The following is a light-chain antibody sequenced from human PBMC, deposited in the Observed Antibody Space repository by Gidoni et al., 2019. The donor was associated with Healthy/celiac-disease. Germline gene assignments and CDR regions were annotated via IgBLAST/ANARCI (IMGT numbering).Light chain of an antibody. CDR3: MQALQTFT. Sequence: DIVMTQSPRYLPVTPGEPASISCRSSQSLLHSNGYNYLDWYLQKPGQSQQLLIYLGSNRAAGVPDRFSGSGSGTDFTLKISRVEAEYVVFYYCMQALQTFTFGPGTKVDIK. J-gene: IGKJ3*01. V-gene: IGKV2-28*01. CDR1: QSLLHSNGYNY. CDR2: LGS.